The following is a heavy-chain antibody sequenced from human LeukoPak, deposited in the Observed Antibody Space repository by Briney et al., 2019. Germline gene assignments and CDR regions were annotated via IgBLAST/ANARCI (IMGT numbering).Heavy chain of an antibody. J-gene: IGHJ4*02. V-gene: IGHV4-39*07. CDR2: INHSGST. CDR3: ARVITFGGVIVISRPYFDY. D-gene: IGHD3-16*02. Sequence: PSETLSLTCTVSGGSISSSSYYWGWIRQPPGKGLEWIGEINHSGSTNYNPSLKSRVTISVDTSKNQFSLKLSSVTAADTAVYYCARVITFGGVIVISRPYFDYWGQGTLVTVSS. CDR1: GGSISSSSYY.